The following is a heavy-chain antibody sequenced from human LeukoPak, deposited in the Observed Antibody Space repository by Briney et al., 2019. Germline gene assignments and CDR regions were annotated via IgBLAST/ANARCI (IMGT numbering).Heavy chain of an antibody. CDR1: GYTLTELS. CDR3: ARTPEGPTTVVRYYYGMDV. V-gene: IGHV1-24*01. Sequence: GASVKVSCKVSGYTLTELSMHWVRRAPGKGLEWMGGFDPEDGETIYAQKFQGRVTITADESTSTAYMELSSLRSEDTAVYYCARTPEGPTTVVRYYYGMDVWGQGTTVTVSS. D-gene: IGHD4-23*01. J-gene: IGHJ6*02. CDR2: FDPEDGET.